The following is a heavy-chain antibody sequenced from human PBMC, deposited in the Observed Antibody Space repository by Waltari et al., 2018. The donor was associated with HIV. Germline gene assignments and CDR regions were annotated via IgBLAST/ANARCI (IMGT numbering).Heavy chain of an antibody. CDR1: GFTFSNYG. Sequence: QVQLVESGGGVVQPGRSLRLSCAASGFTFSNYGMHWVRQASGKGVEWVAVISYDGSNKYYADSVKGRFTISRDNSKNTLYLQMNSLRAEDTAVYYCAKERGYDSSGCDYWGQGTLVTVSS. CDR3: AKERGYDSSGCDY. D-gene: IGHD3-22*01. J-gene: IGHJ4*02. CDR2: ISYDGSNK. V-gene: IGHV3-30*18.